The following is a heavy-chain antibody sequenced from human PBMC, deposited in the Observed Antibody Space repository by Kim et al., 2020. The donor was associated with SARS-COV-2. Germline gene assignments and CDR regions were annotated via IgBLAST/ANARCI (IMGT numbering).Heavy chain of an antibody. D-gene: IGHD3-3*02. CDR1: GGSISSGGYY. Sequence: SETLSLTCTVSGGSISSGGYYWSWIRQHPGKGLEWIGYIYYSGSTYYNPSLKSRVTISVDTSKNQFSLKLSSVTAADTAVYYCAIDHPTNPDPLAYYYYYGMDVWGQGTTVTVSS. J-gene: IGHJ6*02. CDR3: AIDHPTNPDPLAYYYYYGMDV. CDR2: IYYSGST. V-gene: IGHV4-31*03.